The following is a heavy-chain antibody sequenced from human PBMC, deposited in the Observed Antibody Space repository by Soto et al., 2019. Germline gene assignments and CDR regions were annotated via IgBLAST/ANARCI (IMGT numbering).Heavy chain of an antibody. CDR2: ISGSGRTI. V-gene: IGHV3-23*01. J-gene: IGHJ6*02. Sequence: LRLSCAASGLDFSSEVLCWVRQAPGKGLEWVSSISGSGRTIYHADSMRGRFAISRDNSKNSLYLQLNNLRVDDTAVYYCAKVGPSYYYGMDVWGQGTTVTVSS. CDR3: AKVGPSYYYGMDV. D-gene: IGHD1-26*01. CDR1: GLDFSSEV.